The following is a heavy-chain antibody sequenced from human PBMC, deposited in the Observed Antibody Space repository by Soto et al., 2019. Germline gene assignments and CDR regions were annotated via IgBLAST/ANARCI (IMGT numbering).Heavy chain of an antibody. V-gene: IGHV1-46*01. Sequence: QVQLVQSRAEVKKPGASVRASCKASGYIFIHYYIHWVRQAPGQGLEWMAIINPNGGSTNYAQKFQGSVTVPSDTSTSTVSMELNSLGSDDTAVYFCARSLLQGDFWGQGTLVTVSS. D-gene: IGHD2-21*01. J-gene: IGHJ4*02. CDR1: GYIFIHYY. CDR2: INPNGGST. CDR3: ARSLLQGDF.